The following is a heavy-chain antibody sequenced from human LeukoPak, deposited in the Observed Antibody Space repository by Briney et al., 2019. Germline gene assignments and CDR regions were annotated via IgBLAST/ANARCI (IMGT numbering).Heavy chain of an antibody. CDR2: ITSSSRTI. CDR3: ARPTTVALDY. V-gene: IGHV3-48*02. Sequence: GGSLRLSCAASGFTFSDYDMNWVRQPPGKGLEWVSYITSSSRTINYADSVKGRFTVSRDNAKNSLYLQMDSLRDEDTAVYYCARPTTVALDYWGQGTLVTVSS. CDR1: GFTFSDYD. J-gene: IGHJ4*02. D-gene: IGHD4-23*01.